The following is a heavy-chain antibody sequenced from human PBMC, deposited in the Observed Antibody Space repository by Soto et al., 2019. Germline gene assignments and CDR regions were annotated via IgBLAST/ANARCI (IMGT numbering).Heavy chain of an antibody. J-gene: IGHJ6*02. Sequence: SCKASGGTFSSYAMSWVRQAPGKGLEWVSAISGSGGSTYYADSVKGRFTISRDNSKNTLYLQMNSLRAEDTAVYYCAKDGDLWSGYPRYGMDVWGQGTTVTVSS. D-gene: IGHD3-3*01. CDR2: ISGSGGST. CDR3: AKDGDLWSGYPRYGMDV. CDR1: GGTFSSYA. V-gene: IGHV3-23*01.